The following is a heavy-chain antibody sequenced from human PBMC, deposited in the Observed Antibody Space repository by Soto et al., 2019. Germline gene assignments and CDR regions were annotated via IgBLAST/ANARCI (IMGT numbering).Heavy chain of an antibody. Sequence: PGGSLRLSCAASGFTFNSSVMDWARKAPGKGLEWVAVISYDGSNKYYADSVKGRFTISRDNSKNTLYLQMNSLRAEDTAVYYCAKDRGGRELELPYYFAYWGQGTLVTVSS. D-gene: IGHD1-7*01. CDR2: ISYDGSNK. V-gene: IGHV3-30*18. CDR3: AKDRGGRELELPYYFAY. J-gene: IGHJ4*02. CDR1: GFTFNSSV.